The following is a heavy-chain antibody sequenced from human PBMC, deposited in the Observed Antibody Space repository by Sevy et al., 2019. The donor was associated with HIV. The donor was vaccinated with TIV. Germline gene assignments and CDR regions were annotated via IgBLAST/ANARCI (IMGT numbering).Heavy chain of an antibody. J-gene: IGHJ5*01. D-gene: IGHD4-17*01. V-gene: IGHV6-1*01. Sequence: SQTLSLTCGISGDSVSSKGAAWNWIRQSPSRGLEWLGRTYYRSKWYATYAVSVKSRLIINPDTSKNRFSLHLNSVTPEDAAVYYCARAVTTWDRQGWNYFDSWGHGTLVTVSS. CDR3: ARAVTTWDRQGWNYFDS. CDR1: GDSVSSKGAA. CDR2: TYYRSKWYA.